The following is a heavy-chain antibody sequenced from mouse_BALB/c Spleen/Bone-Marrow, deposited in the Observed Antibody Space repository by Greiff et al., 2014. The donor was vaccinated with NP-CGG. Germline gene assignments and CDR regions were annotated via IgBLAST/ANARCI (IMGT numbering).Heavy chain of an antibody. D-gene: IGHD1-1*01. V-gene: IGHV1-14*01. J-gene: IGHJ1*01. CDR3: ARGGYYGTSLYWYFDV. CDR1: GYTFTSYV. CDR2: INPYNDGT. Sequence: EVQLQQSGPGLVKPGASVKMSCKASGYTFTSYVIHWVKQKPGQGLEWIGYINPYNDGTKYNEKFKGKATLTSDKSSSTAYMELSGLTSEDSAVYYCARGGYYGTSLYWYFDVWGAGTTVTVSS.